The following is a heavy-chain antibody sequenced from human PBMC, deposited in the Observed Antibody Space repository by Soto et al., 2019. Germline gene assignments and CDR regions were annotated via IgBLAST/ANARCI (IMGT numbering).Heavy chain of an antibody. CDR3: AGEDIVVVPAAVGLVYYGMDV. J-gene: IGHJ6*02. D-gene: IGHD2-2*01. Sequence: QVQLVQSGAEVKKPGSSVKVSCKASGGTFSSYTISWVRQAPGQGLEWMGRIIPILGIANYAQKFQGRVTITADKSTSTAYMELSSLRSEDTAVYYCAGEDIVVVPAAVGLVYYGMDVWGQGTTVTVSS. V-gene: IGHV1-69*08. CDR1: GGTFSSYT. CDR2: IIPILGIA.